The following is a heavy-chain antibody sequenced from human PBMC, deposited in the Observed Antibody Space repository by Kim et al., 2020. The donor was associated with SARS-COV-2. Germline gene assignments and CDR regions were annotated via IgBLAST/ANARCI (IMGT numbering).Heavy chain of an antibody. Sequence: PSLKSRVTISVDTSKNQFSLKLSSVTAADTAVYYCARGGYQWLKTYYFDYWGQGTLVTVSS. J-gene: IGHJ4*02. CDR3: ARGGYQWLKTYYFDY. D-gene: IGHD6-19*01. V-gene: IGHV4-34*01.